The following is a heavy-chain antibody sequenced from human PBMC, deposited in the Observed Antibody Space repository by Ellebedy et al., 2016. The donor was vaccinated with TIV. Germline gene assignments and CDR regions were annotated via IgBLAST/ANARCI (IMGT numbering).Heavy chain of an antibody. Sequence: ASVKVSCKASGYTFTSYGISWVRQAPGQGLEWMGWINPNSGGTNYAQKFQGRVTMTRDTSISTAYMELSRLRSDDTAVYYCARDTGSGSYRTGFDPWGQGTLVTVSS. J-gene: IGHJ5*02. CDR2: INPNSGGT. CDR3: ARDTGSGSYRTGFDP. V-gene: IGHV1-2*02. CDR1: GYTFTSYG. D-gene: IGHD1-26*01.